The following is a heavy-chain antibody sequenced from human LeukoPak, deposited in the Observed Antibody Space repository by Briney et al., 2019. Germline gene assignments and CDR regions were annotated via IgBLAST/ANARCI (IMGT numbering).Heavy chain of an antibody. Sequence: GGSLRLSCAASGFTFSSYEMNWVRQAPGKGLEWVSYISSSGSTIYYADSVKGRFTISRENGKNSLYLQMNSLRAEDTAVYYCAELGITMIGGVWGKGTTVTISS. J-gene: IGHJ6*04. CDR1: GFTFSSYE. CDR2: ISSSGSTI. CDR3: AELGITMIGGV. V-gene: IGHV3-48*03. D-gene: IGHD3-10*02.